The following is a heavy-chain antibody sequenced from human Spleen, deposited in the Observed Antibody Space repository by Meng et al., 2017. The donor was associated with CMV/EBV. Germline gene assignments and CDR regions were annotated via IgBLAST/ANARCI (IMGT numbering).Heavy chain of an antibody. CDR2: ISYDGSSK. Sequence: QVQLVESGGGVVQPGRSLRLSCAASGFTFSSYGMHWVRQAPGKGLEGVTFISYDGSSKYYADSVSGRFTISRDNPKNTLYLDMNSLRAEDTAVYYCVRDRDSRGHITWGQGTLVTVSS. V-gene: IGHV3-30*03. D-gene: IGHD3-22*01. J-gene: IGHJ5*02. CDR3: VRDRDSRGHIT. CDR1: GFTFSSYG.